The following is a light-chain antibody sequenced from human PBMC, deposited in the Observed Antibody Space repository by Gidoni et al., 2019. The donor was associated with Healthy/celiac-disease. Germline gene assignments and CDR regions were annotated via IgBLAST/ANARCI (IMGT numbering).Light chain of an antibody. Sequence: QSALTQPASVSGSPGQSITISCTGTSSDVGGYNYVSWYQRHPGKAPKLMIYDVSNRPSGVSNRFSGSKSGNTASLTISGLQAEDEADYYCSSYTSSSSYVFGTGTKVTVL. CDR1: SSDVGGYNY. V-gene: IGLV2-14*01. CDR3: SSYTSSSSYV. CDR2: DVS. J-gene: IGLJ1*01.